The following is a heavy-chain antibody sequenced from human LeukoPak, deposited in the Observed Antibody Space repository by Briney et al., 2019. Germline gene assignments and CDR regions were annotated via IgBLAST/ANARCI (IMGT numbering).Heavy chain of an antibody. CDR2: IKQDGSEK. J-gene: IGHJ4*02. CDR1: GFTFSSYW. D-gene: IGHD3-22*01. Sequence: GGSLRLSCAASGFTFSSYWMSWVRQAPGKGLEWVANIKQDGSEKYYVDSVKGRFTISRDNAKNSLYLQMNSLRAEDTAVYYCARDSLSYFDSSGYFEDYWGQGTLVTVSS. CDR3: ARDSLSYFDSSGYFEDY. V-gene: IGHV3-7*01.